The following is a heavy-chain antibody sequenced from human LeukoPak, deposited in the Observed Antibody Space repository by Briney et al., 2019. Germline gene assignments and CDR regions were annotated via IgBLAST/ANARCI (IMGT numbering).Heavy chain of an antibody. CDR2: IYTSGST. J-gene: IGHJ4*02. CDR3: ARRYCSSTSCYGAFDY. CDR1: GGSISSGSYY. V-gene: IGHV4-61*02. Sequence: SETLSLTCTVSGGSISSGSYYWSWIRQPAGKGLEWIGRIYTSGSTNYNPSLKSRVTISVDTSKNQLSLKLSSVTAADTAVYYCARRYCSSTSCYGAFDYWGQGTLVTVSS. D-gene: IGHD2-2*01.